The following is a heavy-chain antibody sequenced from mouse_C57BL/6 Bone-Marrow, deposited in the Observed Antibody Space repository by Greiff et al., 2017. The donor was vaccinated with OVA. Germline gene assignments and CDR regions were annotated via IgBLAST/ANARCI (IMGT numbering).Heavy chain of an antibody. D-gene: IGHD1-1*01. V-gene: IGHV5-4*03. Sequence: EVKVVESGGGLVKPGGSLKLSCAASGFTFSSYAMSWVRQTPEKRLEWVATISDGGSYTYYPDNVKGRFTISRDNAKNNLYLQMSHLTSEDTAMYYCARGITTVVATRAMDYWGQGTSVTVSS. CDR3: ARGITTVVATRAMDY. CDR2: ISDGGSYT. CDR1: GFTFSSYA. J-gene: IGHJ4*01.